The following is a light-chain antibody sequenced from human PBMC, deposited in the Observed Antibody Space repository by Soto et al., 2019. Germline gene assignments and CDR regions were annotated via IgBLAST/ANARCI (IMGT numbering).Light chain of an antibody. CDR2: GAS. CDR1: QSINSE. J-gene: IGKJ2*01. Sequence: ERVMTQSPATLSLSPGERAALSCRASQSINSEVAWYQQKPGQPPRLLIYGASTRATGVPARFTGSESGSEFTLPISGLQSEDFADSYCQQAHNWPLTFGQGTRLEI. V-gene: IGKV3-15*01. CDR3: QQAHNWPLT.